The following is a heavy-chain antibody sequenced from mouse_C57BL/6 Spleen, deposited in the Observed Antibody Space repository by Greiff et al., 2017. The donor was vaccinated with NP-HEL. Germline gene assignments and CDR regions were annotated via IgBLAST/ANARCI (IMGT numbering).Heavy chain of an antibody. Sequence: QVQLKQPGAELVRPGSSVKLSCKASGYTFTSYWMDWVKQRPGQGLEWIGNIYPSDSETHYNQKFKDKATLTVDKSSSTAYMQLSSLTSEDSAVYYCARFLSYYYGSSHDYWGQGTTLTVSS. J-gene: IGHJ2*01. CDR3: ARFLSYYYGSSHDY. CDR1: GYTFTSYW. CDR2: IYPSDSET. D-gene: IGHD1-1*01. V-gene: IGHV1-61*01.